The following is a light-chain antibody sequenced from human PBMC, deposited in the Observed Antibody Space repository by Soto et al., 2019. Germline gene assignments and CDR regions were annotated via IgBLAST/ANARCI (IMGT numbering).Light chain of an antibody. V-gene: IGKV3-20*01. Sequence: EIVLTQSPGTLSLSPGERATLSCRASQSVSRTYLAWYQQKPGQAPRLLIYGASSRATGIPDRFSGSGSGTDFTLTINRLEPEDFAVYYCQQYVSSPYTFGQGTKLEIK. CDR3: QQYVSSPYT. CDR1: QSVSRTY. CDR2: GAS. J-gene: IGKJ2*01.